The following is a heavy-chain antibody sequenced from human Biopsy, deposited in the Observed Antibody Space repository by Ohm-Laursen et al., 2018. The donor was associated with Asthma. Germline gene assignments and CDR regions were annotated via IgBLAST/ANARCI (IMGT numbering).Heavy chain of an antibody. Sequence: PSETLSLTCSVSNGSISSNFYYWGWIRQPPGKGLEWVGSIHKNGIGYCKSSLKSRLTISVDTSKNQFSLKVTSVTAADTAVYYCARQKLAAAEGPFDLWGQGTMVTVSS. CDR2: IHKNGIG. D-gene: IGHD6-13*01. J-gene: IGHJ3*01. CDR1: NGSISSNFYY. V-gene: IGHV4-39*01. CDR3: ARQKLAAAEGPFDL.